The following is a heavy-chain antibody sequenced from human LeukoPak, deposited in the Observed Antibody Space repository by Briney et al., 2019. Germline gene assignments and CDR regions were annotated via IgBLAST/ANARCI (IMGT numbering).Heavy chain of an antibody. CDR1: GFTFSIHW. D-gene: IGHD2-21*02. Sequence: GGSLRLSCAASGFTFSIHWMSWVRQAPGKGLEWVANMKQDGSEKYYVDSVKGRFTVSRDNSKNTLYLQMNSLRAEDTAVYYCARDPGCGGDFPPPYYYGMDVWGQGTTVTVSS. CDR2: MKQDGSEK. V-gene: IGHV3-7*01. J-gene: IGHJ6*02. CDR3: ARDPGCGGDFPPPYYYGMDV.